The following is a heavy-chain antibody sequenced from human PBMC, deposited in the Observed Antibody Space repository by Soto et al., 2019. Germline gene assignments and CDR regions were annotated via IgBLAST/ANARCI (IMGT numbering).Heavy chain of an antibody. CDR2: INAGNGNT. Sequence: GASVKISCKASGYTFTSYAMHWVRQAPGQRLERMGWINAGNGNTKYSQKFQGRVTITRDTSAGTAYMELSSLRSEDTAVYFCARRHGLDIDAYYWGQGILVTVSS. CDR3: ARRHGLDIDAYY. CDR1: GYTFTSYA. D-gene: IGHD3-10*01. V-gene: IGHV1-3*01. J-gene: IGHJ4*02.